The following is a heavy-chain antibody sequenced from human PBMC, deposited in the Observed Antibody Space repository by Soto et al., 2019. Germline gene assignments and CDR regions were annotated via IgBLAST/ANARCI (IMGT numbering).Heavy chain of an antibody. V-gene: IGHV4-39*01. D-gene: IGHD6-19*01. CDR2: VFHSGST. CDR3: ARRHTSGWQTRWFDP. CDR1: GDSVSSNNFY. Sequence: QVQLQESGPGLVKPSETLSLTCTVSGDSVSSNNFYWAWILQPPGRGLEWIGSVFHSGSTYENPYIKTRLTPSGHASVTQSSLKLTSVTAADTAVYFCARRHTSGWQTRWFDPWGQGDRVIVSS. J-gene: IGHJ5*02.